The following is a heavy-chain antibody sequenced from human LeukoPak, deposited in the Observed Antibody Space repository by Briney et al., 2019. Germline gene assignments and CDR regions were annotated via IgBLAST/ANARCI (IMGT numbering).Heavy chain of an antibody. Sequence: PGGSLRLSCAASGFTFSDYYMSWIRQAPGKGLEWVSYISSSGSTIYYADSVKGRFTISRDNAKNSLYLQMNSLRAEDTAVYYCARAEKGRWATVVTIDGAFDIWGQGTMVTVSS. CDR1: GFTFSDYY. V-gene: IGHV3-11*04. CDR3: ARAEKGRWATVVTIDGAFDI. D-gene: IGHD4-23*01. CDR2: ISSSGSTI. J-gene: IGHJ3*02.